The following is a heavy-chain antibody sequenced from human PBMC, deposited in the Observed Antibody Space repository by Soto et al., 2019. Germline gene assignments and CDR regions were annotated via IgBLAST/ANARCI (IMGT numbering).Heavy chain of an antibody. Sequence: SETLSLTCAVYGGSFSGYYWSWIRQPPGKGLEWIGEINHSGSTNYNPSLKSRVTISVGTSKNQFSLKLSSVTAADTAVYYCAKDRHGPADAFDIWGQGTMVTVSS. V-gene: IGHV4-34*01. D-gene: IGHD2-2*01. CDR3: AKDRHGPADAFDI. CDR1: GGSFSGYY. CDR2: INHSGST. J-gene: IGHJ3*02.